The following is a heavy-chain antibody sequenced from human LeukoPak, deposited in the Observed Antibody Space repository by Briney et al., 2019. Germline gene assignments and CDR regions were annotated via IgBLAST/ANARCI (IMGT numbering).Heavy chain of an antibody. CDR1: RFTFSSYA. J-gene: IGHJ4*02. Sequence: PGGSLRLSCAAFRFTFSSYAMTWVRQAPGKGLEWVSAIRGDGATRFYADSVKGRFTVSRDNSKNTLYLQMNSLRVEDTAVYYCAKVSSAFGGVIAPIDYWGQGTLVTVSS. CDR2: IRGDGATR. CDR3: AKVSSAFGGVIAPIDY. D-gene: IGHD3-16*02. V-gene: IGHV3-23*01.